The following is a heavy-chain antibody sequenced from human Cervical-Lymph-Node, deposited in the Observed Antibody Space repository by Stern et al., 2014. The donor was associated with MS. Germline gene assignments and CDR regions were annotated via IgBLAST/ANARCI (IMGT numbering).Heavy chain of an antibody. CDR1: GYTFTAFF. J-gene: IGHJ4*02. V-gene: IGHV1-2*06. CDR3: AREATRIVVGIDY. D-gene: IGHD3-22*01. CDR2: LNPNSDDP. Sequence: VQLLESGTKMQKPGASVKVSCKASGYTFTAFFIHWVRQVPGQGLEWMRRLNPNSDDPSYAQNFPAMVTLTRDTSIGTAYLELSRLTSADTAVYYCAREATRIVVGIDYWGQGTQVTVSS.